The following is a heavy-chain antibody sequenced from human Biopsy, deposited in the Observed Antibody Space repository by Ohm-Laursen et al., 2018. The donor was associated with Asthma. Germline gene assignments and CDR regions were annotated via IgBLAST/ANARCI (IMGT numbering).Heavy chain of an antibody. D-gene: IGHD2-2*01. CDR2: INSVFGTT. CDR1: GGTFNTYV. V-gene: IGHV1-69*01. CDR3: ARKAGSCISRTCYSLDS. Sequence: SSVKVSCKSLGGTFNTYVIGWVRQAPGQGLEWMGGINSVFGTTTYPQKFQDRVTITVDDSTSTVYMELSSLRSEDTAVYYCARKAGSCISRTCYSLDSWGQGTLVTVSS. J-gene: IGHJ4*02.